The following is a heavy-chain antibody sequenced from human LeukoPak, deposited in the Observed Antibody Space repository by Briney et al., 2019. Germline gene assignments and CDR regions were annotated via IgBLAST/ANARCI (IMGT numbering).Heavy chain of an antibody. Sequence: GGSLRLSCAASGFTFSNYGMHWVRQAPGKGLEWVAIIWYDGATQYYIDSVRGRFTISRDNAKNSLYLQMNSLRAEDTAIYYCTRVGYIDEGIDYWGQGTLVTVSS. V-gene: IGHV3-33*03. CDR3: TRVGYIDEGIDY. CDR2: IWYDGATQ. D-gene: IGHD5-24*01. J-gene: IGHJ4*02. CDR1: GFTFSNYG.